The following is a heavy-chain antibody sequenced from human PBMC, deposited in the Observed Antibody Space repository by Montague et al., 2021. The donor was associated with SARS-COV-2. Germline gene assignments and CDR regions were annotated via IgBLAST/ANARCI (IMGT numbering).Heavy chain of an antibody. CDR2: INHRGST. Sequence: SETLSLTCAVYGGSFSGYYWSWIRQPPGKGLEWIGEINHRGSTKYNPSLKSRVTISVDTSKNQFSLKLSSVTAADTAVYYCAGGELELHIRDYYYYGMDVWGQGTTVTVSS. CDR3: AGGELELHIRDYYYYGMDV. D-gene: IGHD1-7*01. J-gene: IGHJ6*02. V-gene: IGHV4-34*01. CDR1: GGSFSGYY.